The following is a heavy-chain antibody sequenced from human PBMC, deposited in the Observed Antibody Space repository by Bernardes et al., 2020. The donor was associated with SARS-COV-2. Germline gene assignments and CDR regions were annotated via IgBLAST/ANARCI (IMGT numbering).Heavy chain of an antibody. V-gene: IGHV4-39*01. CDR2: IYYSGST. J-gene: IGHJ5*02. CDR1: GGSISSSSYY. D-gene: IGHD3-16*01. CDR3: ARPYYDYVWGSPRGSWFDP. Sequence: SETLSLTCTVSGGSISSSSYYWGWIRQPPGKGLEWIGSIYYSGSTYYNPSLKSRVTISVDTSKNQFSLKLSSVTAADTAVYYCARPYYDYVWGSPRGSWFDPWGQGTLVTVSS.